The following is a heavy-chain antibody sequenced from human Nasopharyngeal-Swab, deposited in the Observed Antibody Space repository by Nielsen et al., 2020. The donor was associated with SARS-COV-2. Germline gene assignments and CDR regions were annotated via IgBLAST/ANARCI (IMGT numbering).Heavy chain of an antibody. V-gene: IGHV3-15*01. D-gene: IGHD3-10*01. CDR3: TTDPTGALGSNLHWYFDL. CDR2: IKSKTDGGTT. Sequence: WIRHPPWKGLDFFFLIKSKTDGGTTDYAAPVKGRFTISRDDSKNTLYLQMNSLKTEDTAVYYCTTDPTGALGSNLHWYFDLWGRGTLVTVSS. J-gene: IGHJ2*01.